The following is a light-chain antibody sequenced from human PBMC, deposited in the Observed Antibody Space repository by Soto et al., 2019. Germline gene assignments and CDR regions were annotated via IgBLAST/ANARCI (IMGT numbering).Light chain of an antibody. J-gene: IGLJ2*01. V-gene: IGLV7-46*01. Sequence: QAVVTQEPSLTVSPGGTVTLTSGSSTGAVTSGHYPYWFQQKPGQAPRTLIYDTSNKHSWTPARFSGSLLGGKAALTLSGAQPEDEAEYYCLLFYSGARSFGGGTQLTLL. CDR1: TGAVTSGHY. CDR3: LLFYSGARS. CDR2: DTS.